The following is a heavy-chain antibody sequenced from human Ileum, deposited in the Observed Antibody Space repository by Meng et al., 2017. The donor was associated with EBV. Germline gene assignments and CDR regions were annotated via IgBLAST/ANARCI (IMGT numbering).Heavy chain of an antibody. D-gene: IGHD3-10*01. CDR1: GSSLRTGGVG. CDR3: AHRPSMVRGVMYFDY. J-gene: IGHJ4*02. Sequence: QFSLWCPGPALVKPPQTLTSTCPFPGSSLRTGGVGVGWIRQRPGTALEWLALIYWDDDKRYSPSLKSRLTITKDTSKNQVVLTMTNMDPVDTATYYCAHRPSMVRGVMYFDYWGQGTLVTVSS. CDR2: IYWDDDK. V-gene: IGHV2-5*02.